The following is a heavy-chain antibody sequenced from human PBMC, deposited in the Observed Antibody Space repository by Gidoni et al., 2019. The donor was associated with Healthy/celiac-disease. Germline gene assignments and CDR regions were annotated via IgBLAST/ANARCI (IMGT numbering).Heavy chain of an antibody. CDR3: AILTWIQLWNIGNDY. CDR1: GGSISSSSYY. J-gene: IGHJ4*02. CDR2: IYYSGST. V-gene: IGHV4-39*01. D-gene: IGHD5-18*01. Sequence: QLQLQESGPGLVKPSETLSLTCTVSGGSISSSSYYWGWIRQPPGKGLEWIGSIYYSGSTYYNPSLKSRVTISVDTSKNQFSLKLSSVTAADTAVYYCAILTWIQLWNIGNDYWGQGTLVTVSS.